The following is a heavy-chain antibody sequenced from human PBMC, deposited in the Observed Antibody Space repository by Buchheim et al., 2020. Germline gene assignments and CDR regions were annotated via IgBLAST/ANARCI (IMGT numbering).Heavy chain of an antibody. CDR3: ARDSTIVVVPAAILRYYGMDV. D-gene: IGHD2-2*02. Sequence: QVQLVESGGGEVQPGRSLRLSCAVSGFTFSSYGMHWVRQAPGKGLEWVAVIWYDGSNKYYADSVKGRFTISRDNSKNTLYLQMNSLRAEDTAVYYCARDSTIVVVPAAILRYYGMDVWGQGTT. CDR1: GFTFSSYG. V-gene: IGHV3-33*01. CDR2: IWYDGSNK. J-gene: IGHJ6*02.